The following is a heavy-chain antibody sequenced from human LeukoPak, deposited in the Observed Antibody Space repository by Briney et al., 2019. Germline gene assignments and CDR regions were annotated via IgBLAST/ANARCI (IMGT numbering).Heavy chain of an antibody. Sequence: GASVKVSCKASGYTFTTYYIHWVRQAPGQGLEWMGLINPSGGGTSYAQRFQGRVTMTRDTSISTAYMELTSLTSDDTAVYYCARGKYYYDSSGFKSAKGRYFKHWGQGTLVIVSS. CDR1: GYTFTTYY. J-gene: IGHJ1*01. D-gene: IGHD3-22*01. V-gene: IGHV1-46*01. CDR2: INPSGGGT. CDR3: ARGKYYYDSSGFKSAKGRYFKH.